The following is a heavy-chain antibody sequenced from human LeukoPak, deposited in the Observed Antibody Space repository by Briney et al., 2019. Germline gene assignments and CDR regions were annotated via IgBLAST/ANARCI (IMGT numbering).Heavy chain of an antibody. CDR1: GYSFSRYW. V-gene: IGHV5-51*01. CDR2: IYPGDSDT. CDR3: ARSSTYSCGWTGIDS. J-gene: IGHJ5*01. Sequence: GESLKISCKASGYSFSRYWIGWVRQMPGKGLEWMGIIYPGDSDTRYSPSFQGQVTISADKSITTAYLQWTSLKASDTAMYYCARSSTYSCGWTGIDSWGQGTLVTVSS. D-gene: IGHD6-19*01.